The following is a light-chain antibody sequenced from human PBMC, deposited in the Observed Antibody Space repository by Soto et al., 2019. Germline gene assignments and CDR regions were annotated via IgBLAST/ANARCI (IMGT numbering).Light chain of an antibody. CDR2: LGS. Sequence: DIVMTQSPLSLPVTPGEPASISCRSSQSLLHSNGYNYLDWYLQKPGQSPQLLIYLGSNRASGVPDRFSGSGSGTDFTLKISRVEADDFGVYYRMQAIHTPPWTFAQGTKV. CDR3: MQAIHTPPWT. V-gene: IGKV2-28*01. J-gene: IGKJ1*01. CDR1: QSLLHSNGYNY.